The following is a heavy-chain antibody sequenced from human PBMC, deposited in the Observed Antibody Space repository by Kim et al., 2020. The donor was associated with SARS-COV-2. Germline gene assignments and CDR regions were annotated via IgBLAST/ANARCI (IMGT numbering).Heavy chain of an antibody. Sequence: YYADSVKGRFAISRDNSKNTLFLQMNSLRAEDTAVYFCAKDPFAVGGGYWGQGTLVTVSS. CDR3: AKDPFAVGGGY. D-gene: IGHD3-16*01. J-gene: IGHJ4*02. V-gene: IGHV3-23*01.